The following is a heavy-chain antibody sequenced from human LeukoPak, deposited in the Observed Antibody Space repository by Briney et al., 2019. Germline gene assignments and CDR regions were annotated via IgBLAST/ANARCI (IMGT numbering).Heavy chain of an antibody. D-gene: IGHD1-26*01. CDR1: GFTFDDYA. Sequence: GGSLRPSCAASGFTFDDYAMHWVRQAPGKGLEWVSGISWNSGSIGYADSVKGRFTISRDNAKNSLYLQMNSLRAEDMALYYCAKDIGGSFPGSAFDIWGQGTMVTVSS. J-gene: IGHJ3*02. V-gene: IGHV3-9*03. CDR2: ISWNSGSI. CDR3: AKDIGGSFPGSAFDI.